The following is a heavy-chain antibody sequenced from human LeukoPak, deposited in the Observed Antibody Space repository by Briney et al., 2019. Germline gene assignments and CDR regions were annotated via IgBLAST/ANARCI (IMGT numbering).Heavy chain of an antibody. CDR1: GGSISSSSYY. D-gene: IGHD3-9*01. Sequence: PSETLSLTCTVSGGSISSSSYYWGWIRQPPGKGLEWIGSIYYSGSTNYNPSLKSRVTISVDTSKNQFSLKLSSVTAADTAVYYCARGRIYYDILTGYYRDDAFDIWGQGTMVTVSS. V-gene: IGHV4-39*07. J-gene: IGHJ3*02. CDR2: IYYSGST. CDR3: ARGRIYYDILTGYYRDDAFDI.